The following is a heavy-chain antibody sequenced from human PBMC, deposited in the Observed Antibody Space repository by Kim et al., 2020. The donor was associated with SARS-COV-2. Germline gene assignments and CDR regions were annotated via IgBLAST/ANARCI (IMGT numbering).Heavy chain of an antibody. CDR2: ISYDGSNK. D-gene: IGHD2-2*01. J-gene: IGHJ6*02. CDR1: GFTFSSYG. V-gene: IGHV3-30*18. Sequence: GGSLRLSCAASGFTFSSYGMHWVRQAPGKGLEWVAVISYDGSNKYYAASVKGRFTISRDNSKNTPYLQMNSLRAEDTAVYYCAKDQGIVVVPAAMGGMDVWGQGTTVTVSS. CDR3: AKDQGIVVVPAAMGGMDV.